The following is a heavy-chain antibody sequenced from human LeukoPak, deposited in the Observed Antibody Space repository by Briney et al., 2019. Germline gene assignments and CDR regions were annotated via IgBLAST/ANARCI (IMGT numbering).Heavy chain of an antibody. CDR3: ARDVGKVWFDP. J-gene: IGHJ5*02. V-gene: IGHV4-38-2*02. D-gene: IGHD7-27*01. CDR2: IYHSGST. CDR1: GYSISSGYY. Sequence: SETLSLTCAVSGYSISSGYYWGWIRQPPGKGLEWIGSIYHSGSTYYNPSLKSRVTISVDTSENQFSLKLSSVTAADTAVYYCARDVGKVWFDPWGQGTLVTVSS.